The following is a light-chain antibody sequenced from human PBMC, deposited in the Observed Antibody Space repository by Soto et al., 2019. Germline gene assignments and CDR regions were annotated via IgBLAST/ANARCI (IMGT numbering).Light chain of an antibody. J-gene: IGKJ1*01. CDR3: QQLNCWPRP. V-gene: IGKV3-11*01. CDR2: DAS. Sequence: EIVLTQSPATLSSSPGERATLSCRASQSVSSYLTWYQQKPGQAPRFFIYDASNRATGIPARFSVSGSGTDLTHTIFSLELEDCGGYYCQQLNCWPRPCGQGTKVQI. CDR1: QSVSSY.